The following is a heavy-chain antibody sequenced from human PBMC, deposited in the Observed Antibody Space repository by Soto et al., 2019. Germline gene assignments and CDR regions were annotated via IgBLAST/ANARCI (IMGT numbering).Heavy chain of an antibody. J-gene: IGHJ4*02. D-gene: IGHD6-13*01. CDR2: ISYDGSNK. CDR1: GFTFSSYG. CDR3: AKDKGEQQLVLGYFDY. V-gene: IGHV3-30*18. Sequence: GGSLRLSCAASGFTFSSYGMHWVRQAPGKGLEWVAVISYDGSNKYYADSVKGRFTISRDNSKNTLYLQMNSLRAEDTAVYYCAKDKGEQQLVLGYFDYWGQGTLVTVSS.